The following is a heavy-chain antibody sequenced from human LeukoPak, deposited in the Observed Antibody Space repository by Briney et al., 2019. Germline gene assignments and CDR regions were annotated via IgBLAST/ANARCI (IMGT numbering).Heavy chain of an antibody. D-gene: IGHD1-14*01. CDR1: AGTFSSYA. V-gene: IGHV1-69*06. CDR2: IIPIFGTA. J-gene: IGHJ5*02. CDR3: ARDRYTGCFDA. Sequence: SVKVSCKASAGTFSSYAISWMRQAPGQGHERMGGIIPIFGTANFAQKFHGRVTITADKSTSTAYMELSSLRSEDTAVYYCARDRYTGCFDAWGQGTLVTVSS.